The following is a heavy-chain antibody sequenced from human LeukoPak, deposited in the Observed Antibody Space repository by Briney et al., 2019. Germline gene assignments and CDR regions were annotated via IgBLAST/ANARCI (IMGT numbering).Heavy chain of an antibody. CDR1: RYTSTTYA. J-gene: IGHJ4*02. CDR3: ARGRIVATGYFDY. V-gene: IGHV1-69*04. D-gene: IGHD5-12*01. Sequence: VASVKVSCKASRYTSTTYAMNWVRQAPGQGLEWMGRIIPILGIANYAQKFQGRVTITADKSTSTAYMELSSLRSEDTAVYYCARGRIVATGYFDYWGQGTLVTVSS. CDR2: IIPILGIA.